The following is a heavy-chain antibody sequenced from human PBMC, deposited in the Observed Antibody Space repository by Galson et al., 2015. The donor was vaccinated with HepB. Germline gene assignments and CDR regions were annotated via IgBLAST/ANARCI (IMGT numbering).Heavy chain of an antibody. CDR1: GFNFSSHS. J-gene: IGHJ4*02. V-gene: IGHV3-48*02. CDR2: ISSSGTPI. CDR3: ARDPSPTTDAWYYFDY. Sequence: SLRLACAASGFNFSSHSMNWARQAPGKGLGGVSYISSSGTPIYYAASVKGRFTISRDNAKNSLYLQMNSLGDEDTAVYYCARDPSPTTDAWYYFDYWGQGTLVTVSS. D-gene: IGHD1-1*01.